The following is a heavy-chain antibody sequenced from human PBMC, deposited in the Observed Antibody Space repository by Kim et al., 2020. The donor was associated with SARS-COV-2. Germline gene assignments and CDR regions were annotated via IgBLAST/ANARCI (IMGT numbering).Heavy chain of an antibody. CDR2: INTNTGNP. V-gene: IGHV7-4-1*02. CDR1: GYTFTSYA. CDR3: AREVERGYYYYYYGMDV. D-gene: IGHD1-1*01. Sequence: ASVKVSCKASGYTFTSYAMNWVRQAPGQGLEWMGWINTNTGNPTYAQGFTGRFVFSLDTSVSTAYLQISSLKAEDTAVYYCAREVERGYYYYYYGMDVWGQGTTVTVSS. J-gene: IGHJ6*02.